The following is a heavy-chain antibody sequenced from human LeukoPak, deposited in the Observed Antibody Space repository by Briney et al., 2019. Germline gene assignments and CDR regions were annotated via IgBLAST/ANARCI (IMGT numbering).Heavy chain of an antibody. CDR1: GGSFSGYY. CDR2: IYSSGST. Sequence: SETLSLTCAVYGGSFSGYYWSWIRQPPGKGLEWIGSIYSSGSTYYNASLQSRVTISIETSKNQISLKLSSVTAADTAVYYCARDRVPDYYDSSGYSLDYWGQGTLVTVSS. V-gene: IGHV4-34*01. CDR3: ARDRVPDYYDSSGYSLDY. J-gene: IGHJ4*02. D-gene: IGHD3-22*01.